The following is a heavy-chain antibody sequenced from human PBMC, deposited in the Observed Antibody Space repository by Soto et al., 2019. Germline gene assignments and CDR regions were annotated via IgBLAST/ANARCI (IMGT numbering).Heavy chain of an antibody. V-gene: IGHV4-34*01. CDR1: GGSFSGYY. D-gene: IGHD3-16*01. J-gene: IGHJ4*02. CDR2: INHSGST. CDR3: ARITNNGDYFDY. Sequence: PSETLSLTCAAYGGSFSGYYWSWIRQPPGKGLEWIGEINHSGSTNYNPSLKSRVTISVDTSKNQSSLKLSSVTAADTAVYYCARITNNGDYFDYWGQGTLVTVSS.